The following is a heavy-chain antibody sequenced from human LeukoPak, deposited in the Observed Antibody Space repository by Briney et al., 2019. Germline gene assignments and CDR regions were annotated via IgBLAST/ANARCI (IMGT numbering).Heavy chain of an antibody. CDR3: AREGVYGIIDY. Sequence: SETLSLTCTVSGGSISSYYWSWIRQPPGKGLEWIGYIYYSGSTNYNPSLMSRVTISVDTSKNQFSLKLSSVTAADTAVYYCAREGVYGIIDYWGQGTLVTVSS. J-gene: IGHJ4*02. CDR2: IYYSGST. V-gene: IGHV4-59*01. CDR1: GGSISSYY. D-gene: IGHD1-1*01.